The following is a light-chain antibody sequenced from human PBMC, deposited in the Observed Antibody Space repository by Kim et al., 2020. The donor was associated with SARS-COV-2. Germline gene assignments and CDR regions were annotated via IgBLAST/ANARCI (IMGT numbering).Light chain of an antibody. CDR3: QQYGTLPYT. Sequence: EIVLTQSPDTLSLSPGERATLSCRASHSVASRYLAWYQLKPGQPPSLLIFGASSWAAGGPDRFTGSGSGTDFTLTISSLEPEDFAMYYCQQYGTLPYTCGQGTKLDI. J-gene: IGKJ2*01. V-gene: IGKV3-20*01. CDR2: GAS. CDR1: HSVASRY.